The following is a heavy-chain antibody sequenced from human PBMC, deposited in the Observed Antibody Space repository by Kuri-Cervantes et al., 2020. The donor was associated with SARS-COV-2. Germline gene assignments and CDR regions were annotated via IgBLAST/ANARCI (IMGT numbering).Heavy chain of an antibody. CDR3: ASALLRSLTNDAFDI. J-gene: IGHJ3*02. CDR2: INPNSGGT. Sequence: ASVKVSCKASGYTFTGYYMHWVRQAPGQGLEWMGWINPNSGGTNYAQKFQGRVTMTRDTSISTAYMELSRLRSDDTAVYYCASALLRSLTNDAFDIWGQGTMVTVSS. CDR1: GYTFTGYY. V-gene: IGHV1-2*02.